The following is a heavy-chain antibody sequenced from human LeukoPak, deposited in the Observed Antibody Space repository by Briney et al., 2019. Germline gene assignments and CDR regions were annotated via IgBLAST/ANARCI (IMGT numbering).Heavy chain of an antibody. CDR2: ISWNSGSI. CDR3: AREGNYGDYGENWFDP. Sequence: PGRSLRLSCAASGFTFDDYAMHWVRQAPGKGLEWVSGISWNSGSIGYADSVKGRFTISRDNSKNTLYLQMNSLRAEDTAVYYCAREGNYGDYGENWFDPWGQGTLVTVSS. CDR1: GFTFDDYA. D-gene: IGHD4-17*01. V-gene: IGHV3-9*01. J-gene: IGHJ5*02.